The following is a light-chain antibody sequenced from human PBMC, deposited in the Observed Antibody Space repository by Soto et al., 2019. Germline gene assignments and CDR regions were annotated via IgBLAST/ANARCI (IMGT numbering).Light chain of an antibody. CDR1: NIGSES. V-gene: IGLV3-21*04. Sequence: SYELTQPPSVSVAPGKTARITCGGNNIGSESVHWYRQKAGQAPALVIYYDSDRPSGIPERFSGSNSGNTATLTISRVEAGDEADYYCQVWNNSSDVVFGGGTQLTVL. CDR3: QVWNNSSDVV. J-gene: IGLJ3*02. CDR2: YDS.